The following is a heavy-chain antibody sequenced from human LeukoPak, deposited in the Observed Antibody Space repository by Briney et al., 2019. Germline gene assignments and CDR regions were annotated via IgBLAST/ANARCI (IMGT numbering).Heavy chain of an antibody. V-gene: IGHV1-18*01. CDR1: GYTFTNYG. Sequence: ASVKVSCKASGYTFTNYGISWVRQAPGQGLEWMGWISGYNGNTNYAQKLQGRVTMTTDTSTSTGYMELRSLRSDDTAVYYCARSLLVGGDVYFDYWGQGTLVTVSS. CDR3: ARSLLVGGDVYFDY. CDR2: ISGYNGNT. J-gene: IGHJ4*02. D-gene: IGHD3-10*01.